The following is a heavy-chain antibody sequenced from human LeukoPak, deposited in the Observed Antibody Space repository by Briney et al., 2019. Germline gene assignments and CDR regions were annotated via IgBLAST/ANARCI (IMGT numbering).Heavy chain of an antibody. Sequence: PGGSLRLSCAASGFTFSNAWMNWVRQAPGKGLEWVGRIKSKTDGGTTDYAAPVKGRFTISRDDSKNTLYLQMNSLKTEDTAVYYWARGAADSSGYLAFDIGGKGTMVPVSS. J-gene: IGHJ3*02. CDR3: ARGAADSSGYLAFDI. CDR2: IKSKTDGGTT. V-gene: IGHV3-15*07. CDR1: GFTFSNAW. D-gene: IGHD3-22*01.